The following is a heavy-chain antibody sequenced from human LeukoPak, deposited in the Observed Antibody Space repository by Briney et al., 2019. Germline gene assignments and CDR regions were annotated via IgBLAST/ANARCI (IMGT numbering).Heavy chain of an antibody. CDR2: IYYSGST. Sequence: SETLSLTCTVSGYSISSGYYWGWIRQPPGKGLEWIGSIYYSGSTYYNPSLKSRVTISVDTSKNQFSLKLSSVTAADTAVYYCARQRNYYYCMDVWGKGTTVTISS. D-gene: IGHD6-25*01. J-gene: IGHJ6*03. CDR1: GYSISSGYY. V-gene: IGHV4-38-2*02. CDR3: ARQRNYYYCMDV.